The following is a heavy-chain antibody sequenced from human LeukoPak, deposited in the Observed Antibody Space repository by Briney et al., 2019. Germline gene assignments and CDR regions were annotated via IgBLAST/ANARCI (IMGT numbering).Heavy chain of an antibody. J-gene: IGHJ4*02. Sequence: GGSLRLSCAASGFTVSSNYMSWVRQAPGKGLEWVSVIYSGGSTYYADSVKGRFTISRDNAKNSLYLQMNSLRAEDTAVYYCARDPGARGAIYVYWGQGTLVTVSS. V-gene: IGHV3-66*01. CDR2: IYSGGST. D-gene: IGHD1-26*01. CDR3: ARDPGARGAIYVY. CDR1: GFTVSSNY.